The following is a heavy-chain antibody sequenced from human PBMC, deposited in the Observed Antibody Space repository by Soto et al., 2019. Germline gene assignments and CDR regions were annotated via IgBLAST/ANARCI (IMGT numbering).Heavy chain of an antibody. J-gene: IGHJ3*02. Sequence: GGSLRLSCAASGFTFSSYSMNWVRQAPGKGLEWVSYISSSSTIYYADSVKGRFTISRDNAKNSLYLQMTSLRAEDTAVYYCARGDYYGSGDAFDIWGQGTMVTVSS. D-gene: IGHD3-10*01. CDR3: ARGDYYGSGDAFDI. V-gene: IGHV3-48*01. CDR2: ISSSSTI. CDR1: GFTFSSYS.